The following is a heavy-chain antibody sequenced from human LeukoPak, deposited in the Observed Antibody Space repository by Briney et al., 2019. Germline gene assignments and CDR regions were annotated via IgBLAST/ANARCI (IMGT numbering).Heavy chain of an antibody. Sequence: PSETLSLTCTVSGGSINSYYWSWIRQSPGKGLEWIGYIYYTGSTSYNPSLKSRVTISVDTSKNQFSLKLSSVTATDTAVYYCARRGSGGRSFDYWGQGTLVTVSS. J-gene: IGHJ4*02. CDR2: IYYTGST. CDR3: ARRGSGGRSFDY. CDR1: GGSINSYY. V-gene: IGHV4-59*08. D-gene: IGHD3-10*01.